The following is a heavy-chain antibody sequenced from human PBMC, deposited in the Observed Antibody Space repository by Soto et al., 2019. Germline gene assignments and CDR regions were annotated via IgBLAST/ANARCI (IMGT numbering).Heavy chain of an antibody. V-gene: IGHV3-74*01. CDR1: GLSFSSHW. Sequence: EVQLVESGGGLVQPGESLRLSCAASGLSFSSHWMHWVRQAPGKGLEWVSRVNGDGRSTNYADSVKGRFTISRDNAKNTVYLQMNSLRVEDTAMYYCVRGGSGGNYLFDFWGQGTLVTVSS. D-gene: IGHD3-10*01. J-gene: IGHJ4*02. CDR3: VRGGSGGNYLFDF. CDR2: VNGDGRST.